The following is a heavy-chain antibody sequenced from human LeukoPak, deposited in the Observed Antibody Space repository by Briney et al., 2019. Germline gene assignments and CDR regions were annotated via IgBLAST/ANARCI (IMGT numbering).Heavy chain of an antibody. V-gene: IGHV4-34*01. Sequence: SETLSLTCAVYGGSFSGYYWSWIRQPPGKGLESIGEINHSGSTNYNPSLKSRVTISVDTSKNQFSLKLSSVTAADTAVYYCARGSKLRYFDIRRSAFDIWGQGTMVTVSS. CDR2: INHSGST. J-gene: IGHJ3*02. CDR3: ARGSKLRYFDIRRSAFDI. CDR1: GGSFSGYY. D-gene: IGHD3-9*01.